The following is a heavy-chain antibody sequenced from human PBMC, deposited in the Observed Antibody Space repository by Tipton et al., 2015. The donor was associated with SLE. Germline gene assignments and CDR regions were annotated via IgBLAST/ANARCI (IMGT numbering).Heavy chain of an antibody. Sequence: QLVQSGAELKEPGASVKVSCKASGYTFTNYGVSWVRQAPGQGLEWMGWISAYNGDTNYAQKVQGRLTMTTDTSTGTAYMELRSLRSDDTAVYYCARDVKGLDVDYWGQGTLVTVSS. CDR2: ISAYNGDT. CDR1: GYTFTNYG. V-gene: IGHV1-18*01. CDR3: ARDVKGLDVDY. D-gene: IGHD5-12*01. J-gene: IGHJ4*02.